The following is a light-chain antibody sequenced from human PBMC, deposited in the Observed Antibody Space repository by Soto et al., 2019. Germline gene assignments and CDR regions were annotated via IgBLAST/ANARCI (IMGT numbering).Light chain of an antibody. J-gene: IGKJ1*01. V-gene: IGKV1-5*03. CDR2: KAS. CDR1: QSISSW. Sequence: DIQMTQSPSTLSASVGDRVTITCRASQSISSWLAGYQQKPGKAPKLLIYKASSLESGVPSRFSGSRSGTEFTLTISSQQPDDFATYYCQQYNSYPTFGQGTKVEIK. CDR3: QQYNSYPT.